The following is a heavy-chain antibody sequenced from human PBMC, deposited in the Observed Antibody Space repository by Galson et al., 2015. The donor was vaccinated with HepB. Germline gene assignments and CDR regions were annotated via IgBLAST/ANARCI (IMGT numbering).Heavy chain of an antibody. CDR2: ITALGDRT. CDR3: AKDLPGSTTSFSGIFDI. V-gene: IGHV3-23*01. Sequence: SLRLSCAASGSTFSGHAMSWVRQAPGKGLEWVSTITALGDRTYHSASVKGRFTISRDNARNTLYLQLDSLRPDDTAIYYCAKDLPGSTTSFSGIFDIWGQGTVVTVSP. D-gene: IGHD2-2*01. J-gene: IGHJ3*02. CDR1: GSTFSGHA.